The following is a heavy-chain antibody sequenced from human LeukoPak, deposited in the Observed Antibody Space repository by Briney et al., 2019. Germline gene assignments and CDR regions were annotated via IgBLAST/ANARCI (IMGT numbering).Heavy chain of an antibody. Sequence: PGRSLRLSWTASGFTFGDYAMSWVRQAPGKRLEGVGFIRSKAYGGTTEYAASVKGRFTISRDDSKSIAYLQMNSLKTEDTAVYYCTRDLSAYCSSTSCYNWFDPWGQGTLVTVSS. V-gene: IGHV3-49*04. CDR1: GFTFGDYA. D-gene: IGHD2-2*01. J-gene: IGHJ5*02. CDR3: TRDLSAYCSSTSCYNWFDP. CDR2: IRSKAYGGTT.